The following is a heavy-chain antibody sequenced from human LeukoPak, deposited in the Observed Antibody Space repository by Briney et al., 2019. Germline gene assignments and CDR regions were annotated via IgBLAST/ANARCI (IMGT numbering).Heavy chain of an antibody. D-gene: IGHD6-19*01. V-gene: IGHV3-23*01. Sequence: GGSLRLSCAASGLTFSSYDMTWVRQAPGRGLERVSSIRPSGENTYYGDSVKGRFTTSRDNSKNTVYLQMNNMRVDDTAVYYCARVAGWHWFDPWGQGTLVTVSS. CDR2: IRPSGENT. CDR3: ARVAGWHWFDP. CDR1: GLTFSSYD. J-gene: IGHJ5*02.